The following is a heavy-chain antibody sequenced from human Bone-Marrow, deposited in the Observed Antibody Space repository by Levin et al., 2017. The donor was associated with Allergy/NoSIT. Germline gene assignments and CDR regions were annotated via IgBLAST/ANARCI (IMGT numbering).Heavy chain of an antibody. CDR3: APAFRDSSSWYYFDY. CDR1: GYTLTELS. CDR2: FDPEDGET. J-gene: IGHJ4*02. Sequence: GESLKISCKVSGYTLTELSMHWVRQAPGKGLEWLGGFDPEDGETTYAQKFHGRVTMTEDTSTDTAYMELSSLRSEDTAVYYCAPAFRDSSSWYYFDYWGQGTLVTVSS. D-gene: IGHD6-13*01. V-gene: IGHV1-24*01.